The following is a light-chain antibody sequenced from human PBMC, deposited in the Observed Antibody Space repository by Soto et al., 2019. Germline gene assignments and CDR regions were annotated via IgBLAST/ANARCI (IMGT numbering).Light chain of an antibody. V-gene: IGLV1-44*01. CDR1: RSNIGTYT. CDR2: LNT. CDR3: AAWDGSLSAVV. J-gene: IGLJ2*01. Sequence: QSVLTQSPSASGTPGQRVTISCSGSRSNIGTYTVNWYQQLPGTAPTLLIYLNTQRPSGVPARSSGSKSGTSASLAISGLQSEDAADYYCAAWDGSLSAVVFGGGTKLTVL.